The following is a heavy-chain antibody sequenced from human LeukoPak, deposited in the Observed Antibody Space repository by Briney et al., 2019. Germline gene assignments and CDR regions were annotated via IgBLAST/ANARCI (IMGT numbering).Heavy chain of an antibody. CDR1: GFTFSSYG. CDR2: ISSSSSYI. Sequence: PGGSLRLSCAASGFTFSSYGMHWVRQAPGKGLEWVSSISSSSSYIYYADSVKGRFTISRDNAKNSLYLQMNSLRAEDTAVYYCASGYTAMDVHPPDYWGQGTLVTVSS. J-gene: IGHJ4*02. CDR3: ASGYTAMDVHPPDY. D-gene: IGHD5-18*01. V-gene: IGHV3-21*01.